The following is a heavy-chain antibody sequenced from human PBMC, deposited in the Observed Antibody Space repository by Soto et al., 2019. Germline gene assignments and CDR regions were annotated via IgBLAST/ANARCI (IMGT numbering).Heavy chain of an antibody. J-gene: IGHJ4*02. V-gene: IGHV3-21*01. D-gene: IGHD2-15*01. Sequence: EVQLVESGGSLVKPGGSLRISCAASGFSLSNYAMNWVRQAPGKGLEWVSSISSSGSYIYYADSVKGRFTISRDNGKNSLSLQMNSLRAEDTAVYYCAREVEGYCSGGRCYPVDHWGQGALVTVSS. CDR2: ISSSGSYI. CDR1: GFSLSNYA. CDR3: AREVEGYCSGGRCYPVDH.